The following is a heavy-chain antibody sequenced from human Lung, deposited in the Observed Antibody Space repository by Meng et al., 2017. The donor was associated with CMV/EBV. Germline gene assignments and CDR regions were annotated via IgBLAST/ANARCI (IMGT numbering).Heavy chain of an antibody. D-gene: IGHD6-19*01. V-gene: IGHV5-51*01. CDR1: GYSFTSYW. J-gene: IGHJ4*02. CDR2: IYPGDSDT. Sequence: GGSXRLXCKVSGYSFTSYWIGWVRQMPGKGLEWMGIIYPGDSDTGYSPSFQGQVTMSADKSTTTAYLQWSSLKASDTAIYYCARQAVAGTGGFDYWAQGTXVTVSS. CDR3: ARQAVAGTGGFDY.